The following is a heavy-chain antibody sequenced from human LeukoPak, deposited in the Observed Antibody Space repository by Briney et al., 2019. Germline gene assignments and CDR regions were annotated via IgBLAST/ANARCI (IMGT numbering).Heavy chain of an antibody. CDR1: GYTFTSYG. Sequence: ASVKVSCKASGYTFTSYGISWVRQAPGQGLEWMGWISAYNGNTNYAQKLQGRVTMTTDTSTSEAYMELRSLRSDDTAVYYCARDEYYYDSSGYGYWGQGTLVTVSS. CDR2: ISAYNGNT. J-gene: IGHJ4*02. CDR3: ARDEYYYDSSGYGY. V-gene: IGHV1-18*01. D-gene: IGHD3-22*01.